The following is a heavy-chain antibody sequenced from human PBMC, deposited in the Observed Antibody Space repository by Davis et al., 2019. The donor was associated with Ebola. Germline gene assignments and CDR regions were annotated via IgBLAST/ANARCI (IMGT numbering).Heavy chain of an antibody. Sequence: GGSLRLSCAASGFTFSSYGMHWVRQAPGKGLEWVAFIRYDGSNKYYADSVKGRFTISRDNSKNTLYLQMNSLRAEDTARYYCAKDMAGTMNWFDPWGQGTLVTVSS. V-gene: IGHV3-30*02. D-gene: IGHD6-19*01. J-gene: IGHJ5*02. CDR3: AKDMAGTMNWFDP. CDR2: IRYDGSNK. CDR1: GFTFSSYG.